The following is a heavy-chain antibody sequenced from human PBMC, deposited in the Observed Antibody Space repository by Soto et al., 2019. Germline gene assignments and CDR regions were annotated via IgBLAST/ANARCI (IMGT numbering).Heavy chain of an antibody. D-gene: IGHD3-22*01. Sequence: PSETLSLTCTVSGGSISSSSYYWGWIRQPPGKGLEWIGSIYYSGSTYYNPSLKSRVTISVDTSKNQFSLKLSSVTAADTAVYYCAHSSGYYYVNYWGQGTLVTVSS. J-gene: IGHJ4*02. CDR1: GGSISSSSYY. V-gene: IGHV4-39*01. CDR3: AHSSGYYYVNY. CDR2: IYYSGST.